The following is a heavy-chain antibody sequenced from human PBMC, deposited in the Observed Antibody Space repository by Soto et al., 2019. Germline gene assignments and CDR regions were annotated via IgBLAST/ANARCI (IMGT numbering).Heavy chain of an antibody. CDR1: GFTFSSYA. V-gene: IGHV3-30-3*01. CDR2: ISYDGSNK. D-gene: IGHD5-12*01. CDR3: AREGYSGYDFLYGMDV. J-gene: IGHJ6*02. Sequence: QVQLVESGGGVVQPGRSLRLSCAASGFTFSSYAMHWVRQAPGKGLEWVAVISYDGSNKYYADSVKGRFTISRDKSKNTLYLQMNSVRAEDTAVYYCAREGYSGYDFLYGMDVWGQGTTGTVSS.